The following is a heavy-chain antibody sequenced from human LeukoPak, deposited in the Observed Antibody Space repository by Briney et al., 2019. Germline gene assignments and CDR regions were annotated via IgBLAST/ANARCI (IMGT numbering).Heavy chain of an antibody. Sequence: SETLSLTCTVSGGSISSYYWSWIRQPPGKGLEWIGYIYYSGSTNYNPSLKSRVTISVDTSKNQFSLKLSSVTAADTAVYYCARENGNWGFFDYWGQGTLVTVSS. V-gene: IGHV4-59*12. J-gene: IGHJ4*02. D-gene: IGHD7-27*01. CDR2: IYYSGST. CDR1: GGSISSYY. CDR3: ARENGNWGFFDY.